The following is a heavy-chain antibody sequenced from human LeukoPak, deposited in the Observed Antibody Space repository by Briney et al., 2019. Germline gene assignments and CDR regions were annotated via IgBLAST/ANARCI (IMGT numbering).Heavy chain of an antibody. CDR3: ARDRAYGSGSEAFHH. J-gene: IGHJ1*01. V-gene: IGHV4-39*07. CDR2: IYYSGST. CDR1: GGSISSSSYY. Sequence: SETLSLTCTVSGGSISSSSYYWGWIRQPPGKGLEWIGSIYYSGSTYYNPSLKSRVTISVDTSKNQFSLKLSSVTAADTAVYYCARDRAYGSGSEAFHHWGQGTLVTVSS. D-gene: IGHD3-10*01.